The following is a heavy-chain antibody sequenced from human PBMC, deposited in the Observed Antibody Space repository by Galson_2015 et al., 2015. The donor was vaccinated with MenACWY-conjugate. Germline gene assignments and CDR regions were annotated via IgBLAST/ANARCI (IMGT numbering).Heavy chain of an antibody. CDR1: EFTFSSYA. D-gene: IGHD3-22*01. J-gene: IGHJ4*02. V-gene: IGHV3-23*01. Sequence: SLRLSCAASEFTFSSYAMSWVRQAPGKGLEWVSAISGSGGSTYYADSVKGRFTISRDNSKNTLYLQMNSLRAEDTAVYYCANDRGYYDSSGYLVYFDYWGQGTLVTVSS. CDR3: ANDRGYYDSSGYLVYFDY. CDR2: ISGSGGST.